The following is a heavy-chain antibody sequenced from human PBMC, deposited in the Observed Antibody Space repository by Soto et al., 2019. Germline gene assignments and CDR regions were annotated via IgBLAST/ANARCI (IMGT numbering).Heavy chain of an antibody. Sequence: EVQLVESGGGLDKPGGSLRLSCAASGFTFSTYNMNWVRQAPGKGLEWVSSISSTSIYMYYANSLRGRFTISRDNAKNSLYLQMNSLRAEDTAVYYCARGWLRDPWMYWGQGTLVTVSS. V-gene: IGHV3-21*01. CDR2: ISSTSIYM. CDR3: ARGWLRDPWMY. D-gene: IGHD5-12*01. J-gene: IGHJ4*02. CDR1: GFTFSTYN.